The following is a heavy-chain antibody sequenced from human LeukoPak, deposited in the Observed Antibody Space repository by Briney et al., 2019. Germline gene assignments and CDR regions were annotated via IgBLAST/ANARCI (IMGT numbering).Heavy chain of an antibody. J-gene: IGHJ1*01. V-gene: IGHV3-21*01. CDR3: ARAWYYYESSGAFQH. CDR2: ISSSSSYI. D-gene: IGHD3-22*01. Sequence: GGSLRLSCAASGFTFSSYSMNWVRQAPGKGLEWVSSISSSSSYIYYADSVKGRFTISRDNAKNSLYLQMNSLRAEDTAVYYCARAWYYYESSGAFQHWGQGTLVTVSS. CDR1: GFTFSSYS.